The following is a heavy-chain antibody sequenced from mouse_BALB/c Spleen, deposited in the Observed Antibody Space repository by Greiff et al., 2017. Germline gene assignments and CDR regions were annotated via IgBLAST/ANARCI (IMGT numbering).Heavy chain of an antibody. CDR3: ARGGGRDSMDY. CDR1: GFTFSDYY. V-gene: IGHV5-4*02. J-gene: IGHJ4*01. Sequence: DVKLVESGGGLVKPGGSLKLSCAASGFTFSDYYMYWVRQTPEKRLEWVATISDGGSYTYYPDSVKGRFTISRDNAKNNLYLQMSSLKSEDTAMYYCARGGGRDSMDYWGQGTSVTVSS. CDR2: ISDGGSYT.